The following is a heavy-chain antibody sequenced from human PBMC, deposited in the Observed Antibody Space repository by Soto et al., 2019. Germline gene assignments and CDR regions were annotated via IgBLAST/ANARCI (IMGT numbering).Heavy chain of an antibody. CDR2: IWYDGSNK. J-gene: IGHJ4*02. D-gene: IGHD3-22*01. V-gene: IGHV3-33*01. CDR1: GFTFSSYG. Sequence: PVWSLRLSCAASGFTFSSYGVHWVRQAPGKGLEWVAVIWYDGSNKYYADSVKGRFTISRDNSKNTLYLQMNSLRAEDTAVYYCARDRGYYDSSDYFDYWGQGTLVTVSS. CDR3: ARDRGYYDSSDYFDY.